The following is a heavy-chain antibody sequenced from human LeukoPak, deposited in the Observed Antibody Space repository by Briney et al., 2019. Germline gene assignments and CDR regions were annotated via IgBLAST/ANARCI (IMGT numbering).Heavy chain of an antibody. J-gene: IGHJ4*02. CDR2: FDPEDGET. CDR1: GYTLTELS. V-gene: IGHV1-24*01. CDR3: ARLEYYGSGSLDY. Sequence: ASVKVSCKVSGYTLTELSMHWVRQAPGKGLEWMGGFDPEDGETIYAQKFQGRVTMTRDTSTSTVYMELSSLRSEDTAVYYCARLEYYGSGSLDYWGQGTLVTVSS. D-gene: IGHD3-10*01.